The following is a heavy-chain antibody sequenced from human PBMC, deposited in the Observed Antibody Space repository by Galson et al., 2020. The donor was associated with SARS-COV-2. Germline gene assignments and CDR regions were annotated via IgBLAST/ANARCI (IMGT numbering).Heavy chain of an antibody. CDR2: IHHRGST. J-gene: IGHJ4*02. D-gene: IGHD4-17*01. Sequence: SQTLSLTCAVSGGSISSGGYSWSWIRQPPGKGLEWIGYIHHRGSTYYNPSLKSRVTISVDRSKNQFSLKRSSVTAADTAVYYCARGHDYGGNSDYFDYWGQGTLVTVSS. CDR3: ARGHDYGGNSDYFDY. CDR1: GGSISSGGYS. V-gene: IGHV4-30-2*01.